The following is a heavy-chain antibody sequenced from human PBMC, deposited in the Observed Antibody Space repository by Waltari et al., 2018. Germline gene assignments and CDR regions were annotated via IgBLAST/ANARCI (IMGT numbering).Heavy chain of an antibody. CDR2: INPNSGGT. CDR1: GYTFTGYY. J-gene: IGHJ3*02. Sequence: QVQLVQSGAEVKKPGASVKVSCKASGYTFTGYYMHWVRQAPGQGLEWMGRINPNSGGTNYAQKFQGRVTMTRDTSINTAYMELSRLRSDDTAVYYCARVVGEGSYREFDAFDIWGQGTMVTVSS. V-gene: IGHV1-2*06. D-gene: IGHD1-26*01. CDR3: ARVVGEGSYREFDAFDI.